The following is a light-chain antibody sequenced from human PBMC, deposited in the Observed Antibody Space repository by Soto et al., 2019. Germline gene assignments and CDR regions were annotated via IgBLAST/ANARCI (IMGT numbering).Light chain of an antibody. CDR1: QSVGSSY. CDR3: QQYGSSPRT. CDR2: GAS. V-gene: IGKV3-20*01. Sequence: EIVLTQSPCTLSLSPGEGATLSCRASQSVGSSYLAWFQQRPGQAPRLLIYGASSRATGIPDRFSGSGSGTDFTLTISRLEPEDFAVYSCQQYGSSPRTFGQGTKVDTK. J-gene: IGKJ1*01.